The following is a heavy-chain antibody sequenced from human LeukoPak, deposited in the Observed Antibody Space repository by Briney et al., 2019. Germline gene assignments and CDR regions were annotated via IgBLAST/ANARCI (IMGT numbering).Heavy chain of an antibody. CDR2: IHYSGNT. D-gene: IGHD3-10*01. Sequence: SETLSLTCSISGDSIRRNYWSWIRQPPGKGLEWIGYIHYSGNTNYNPSLKSRVSISVDTSKNQFSLKLTSVTAADTAVYYCASYRSGTHYNSYYFDDWGQGTLVTVSS. V-gene: IGHV4-59*08. CDR3: ASYRSGTHYNSYYFDD. CDR1: GDSIRRNY. J-gene: IGHJ4*02.